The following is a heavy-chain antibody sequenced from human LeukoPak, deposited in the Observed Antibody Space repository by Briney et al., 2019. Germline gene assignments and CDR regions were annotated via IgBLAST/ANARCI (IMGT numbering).Heavy chain of an antibody. J-gene: IGHJ4*02. V-gene: IGHV3-23*01. CDR1: GFTVSSNY. CDR3: AKYGRSTWFYLDS. CDR2: ISGSGGST. D-gene: IGHD6-13*01. Sequence: PGGSLRLSCAPSGFTVSSNYMSWVRQAPGKGLEWVSAISGSGGSTHYADSMKGRFTISRDNSKNTVYLQMNSLTAEDTAVYYCAKYGRSTWFYLDSWGQGTLVTVSS.